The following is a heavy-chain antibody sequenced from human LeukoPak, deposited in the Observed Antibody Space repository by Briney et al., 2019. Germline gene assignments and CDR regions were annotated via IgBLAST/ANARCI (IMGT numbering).Heavy chain of an antibody. CDR3: AKDFWSGYYRMYYFDY. CDR2: ISYDGSNK. CDR1: GFTFSSYG. J-gene: IGHJ4*02. D-gene: IGHD3-3*01. Sequence: GRSLRLSCAASGFTFSSYGMHWVRQAPGKGLEWVAVISYDGSNKYHADSVKGRFTISRDNSKNTLYLQMNSLRAEDTAVYYCAKDFWSGYYRMYYFDYWGQGTLVTVSS. V-gene: IGHV3-30*18.